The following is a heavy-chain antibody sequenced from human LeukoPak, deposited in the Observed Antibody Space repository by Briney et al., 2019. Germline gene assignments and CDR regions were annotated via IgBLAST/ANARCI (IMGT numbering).Heavy chain of an antibody. J-gene: IGHJ4*02. CDR1: GYTFTGYF. Sequence: GASVKVSCKASGYTFTGYFMHWVRQAPGQGLEWMGWINPITGGTNYAQKFQVRVTMTRDTSISTVYMEVSRLSPDDTAVYYCARDLQGIAVAGTGYWGQGTRVTVSS. D-gene: IGHD6-19*01. CDR3: ARDLQGIAVAGTGY. V-gene: IGHV1-2*02. CDR2: INPITGGT.